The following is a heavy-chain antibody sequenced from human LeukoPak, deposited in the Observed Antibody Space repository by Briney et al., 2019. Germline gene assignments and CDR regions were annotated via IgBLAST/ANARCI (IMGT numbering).Heavy chain of an antibody. Sequence: GGSLRLSCAASGFTFSSYSMNWVRQAPGKGLEWVSSISSSGSYIYYADSVKGRFTISRDNAKNSLYLQMNSLRAEDTAVYYCARGGYSYGYDFDYWGQGTLVTVSS. CDR2: ISSSGSYI. CDR3: ARGGYSYGYDFDY. CDR1: GFTFSSYS. J-gene: IGHJ4*02. V-gene: IGHV3-21*01. D-gene: IGHD5-18*01.